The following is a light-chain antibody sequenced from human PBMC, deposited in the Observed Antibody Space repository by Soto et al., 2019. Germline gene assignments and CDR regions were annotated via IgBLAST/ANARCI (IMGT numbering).Light chain of an antibody. CDR2: VNS. J-gene: IGLJ2*01. CDR3: QSYDSRRSGLV. V-gene: IGLV1-40*01. CDR1: SSNIGAGYD. Sequence: QSVLTQPPSVSGAPGQRVTISCTGSSSNIGAGYDVHWYQQLPGTAPKLLIYVNSNRPSGVPDRFSGSKSGTSDSLAITGLKAEDEADYYCQSYDSRRSGLVCGGGTQLNVL.